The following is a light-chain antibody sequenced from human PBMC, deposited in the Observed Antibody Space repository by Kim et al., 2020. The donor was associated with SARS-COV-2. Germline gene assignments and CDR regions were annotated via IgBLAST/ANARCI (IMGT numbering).Light chain of an antibody. CDR2: DIS. V-gene: IGLV2-23*02. CDR3: CSFTMNVTWV. Sequence: QSITISCSGTLSDVGTFSLISWYQQQPGKAPRLIIFDISQRPSGISGRFSGPKSGNTASLTISDLQPDDEADYFCCSFTMNVTWVFGGGTKLTVL. J-gene: IGLJ3*02. CDR1: LSDVGTFSL.